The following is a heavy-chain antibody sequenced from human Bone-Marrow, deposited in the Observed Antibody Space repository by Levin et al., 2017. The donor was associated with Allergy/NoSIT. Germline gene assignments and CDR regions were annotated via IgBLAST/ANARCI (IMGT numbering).Heavy chain of an antibody. CDR3: ARDSSRSSTIPMDV. Sequence: QTGGSLRLSCAASGFTFSSYGMHWVRQAPGKGLEWVAVIWYDGSNKYYADSVKGRFTISRDNSKNTLYLQMNSLRAEDTAVYYCARDSSRSSTIPMDVWGKGTTVTVSS. J-gene: IGHJ6*04. V-gene: IGHV3-33*01. CDR1: GFTFSSYG. D-gene: IGHD2-2*01. CDR2: IWYDGSNK.